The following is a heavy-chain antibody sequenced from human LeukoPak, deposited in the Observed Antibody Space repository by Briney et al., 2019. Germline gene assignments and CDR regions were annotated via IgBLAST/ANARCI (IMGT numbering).Heavy chain of an antibody. J-gene: IGHJ4*02. Sequence: SETLSLTCTVSGYSISSTYYWSWIRQPPGKGLEWIGEINHSGSTNYNPSLKSRVTISVDTSKNQFSLKLSSVTAADTAVYYCARSYSSGWYNYFDYWGQGTLVTVSS. CDR3: ARSYSSGWYNYFDY. CDR1: GYSISSTYY. CDR2: INHSGST. D-gene: IGHD6-19*01. V-gene: IGHV4-38-2*02.